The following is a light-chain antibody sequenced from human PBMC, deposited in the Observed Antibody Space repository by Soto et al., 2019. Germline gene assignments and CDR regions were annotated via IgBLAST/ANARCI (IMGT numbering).Light chain of an antibody. Sequence: ENVLTQSPATLSLSPGERATLSCRASQSLNNYVAWYQQRPGQAPRLLMYGVSNRATGVPARFSGSGSGTDFTLTISGVEPEDFAVYYCQQRGDWPPITFGRGTRLDMK. J-gene: IGKJ5*01. V-gene: IGKV3-11*01. CDR2: GVS. CDR1: QSLNNY. CDR3: QQRGDWPPIT.